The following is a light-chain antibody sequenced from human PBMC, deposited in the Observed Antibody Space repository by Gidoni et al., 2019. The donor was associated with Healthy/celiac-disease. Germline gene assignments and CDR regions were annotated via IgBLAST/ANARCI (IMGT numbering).Light chain of an antibody. CDR3: QQYNNPPA. CDR1: QDIRIY. V-gene: IGKV1-33*01. Sequence: EMQMTQSTPSLSASVGDRVTITCQASQDIRIYLNWYQQKPGKAPKLLIYDASNLETGVPSRFSGSGSGTDFTFTISRLQPDYFATYYCQQYNNPPAFGQGTKLEIK. CDR2: DAS. J-gene: IGKJ2*01.